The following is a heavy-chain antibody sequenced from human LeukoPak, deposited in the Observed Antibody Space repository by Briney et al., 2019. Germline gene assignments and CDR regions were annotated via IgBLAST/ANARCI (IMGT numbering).Heavy chain of an antibody. CDR1: GYTFTGYY. J-gene: IGHJ4*02. CDR2: INPNSGGA. Sequence: ASVKVSCKASGYTFTGYYMHWVRQAPGQGLEWMGWINPNSGGATYAQKFQGRVTMTRDTSISTAYMELNRLRSDDTAVYYCARDYGDSFDYWRQGTLVTVSS. D-gene: IGHD4-17*01. CDR3: ARDYGDSFDY. V-gene: IGHV1-2*02.